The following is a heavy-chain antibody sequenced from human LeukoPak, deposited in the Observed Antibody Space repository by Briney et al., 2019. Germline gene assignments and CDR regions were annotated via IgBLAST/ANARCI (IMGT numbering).Heavy chain of an antibody. V-gene: IGHV4-34*01. CDR2: INHSGST. CDR3: ARRGTYDFWSGYYPRGFDP. Sequence: SETLSLTCAVYGGSFSGYYWSWIRQPPGKGLEWIGEINHSGSTNYNPSLKSRVTISVDTSKNQFSLKLSSVTAADTAVYYCARRGTYDFWSGYYPRGFDPWGQGTLVTVSS. J-gene: IGHJ5*02. D-gene: IGHD3-3*01. CDR1: GGSFSGYY.